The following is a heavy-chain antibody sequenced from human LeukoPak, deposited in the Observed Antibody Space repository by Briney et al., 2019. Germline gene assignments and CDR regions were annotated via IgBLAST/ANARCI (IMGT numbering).Heavy chain of an antibody. J-gene: IGHJ4*02. CDR1: GFTFSSYS. CDR3: ARLGYSSGLDY. V-gene: IGHV4-59*01. CDR2: IYYSGST. D-gene: IGHD6-19*01. Sequence: GSLRLSCAASGFTFSSYSMNWVRQAPGKGLEWIGYIYYSGSTNYNPSLKSRVTISVDTSKNQFSLKLSSVTAADTAVYYCARLGYSSGLDYWGQGTLVTVSS.